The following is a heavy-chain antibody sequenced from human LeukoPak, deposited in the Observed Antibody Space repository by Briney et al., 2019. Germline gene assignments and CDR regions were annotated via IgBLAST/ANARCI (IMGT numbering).Heavy chain of an antibody. D-gene: IGHD1-26*01. J-gene: IGHJ4*02. V-gene: IGHV1-46*01. CDR1: GYTFTSYY. CDR2: INPSGGST. CDR3: AREGGSRGIFDY. Sequence: ASVTVSCKASGYTFTSYYMHWVRQAPGQGLEWMGIINPSGGSTSYAQKFQGRVTMTRDMSTSTVYMELSSLRSEDTAVYYCAREGGSRGIFDYWGQGTLVTVSS.